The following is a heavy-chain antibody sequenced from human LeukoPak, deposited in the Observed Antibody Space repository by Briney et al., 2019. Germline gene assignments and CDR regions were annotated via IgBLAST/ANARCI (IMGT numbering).Heavy chain of an antibody. Sequence: GGSLRLSCAASGFIFSSYGMHWVRQAPGKGLEWVAFIQYDGSNKYYADSVKGRFTISRDNSKNTVYLQMNSLRAGDTALYFCARDLSSLGFDDWGQGTLVTVSS. D-gene: IGHD7-27*01. CDR3: ARDLSSLGFDD. CDR2: IQYDGSNK. CDR1: GFIFSSYG. J-gene: IGHJ4*02. V-gene: IGHV3-30*02.